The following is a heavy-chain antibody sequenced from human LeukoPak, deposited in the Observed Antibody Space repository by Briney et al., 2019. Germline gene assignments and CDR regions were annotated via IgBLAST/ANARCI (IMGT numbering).Heavy chain of an antibody. Sequence: SETLSLTCAVSGASISSYYWSWIRQPPGKGLEWIGYIYFSGNTNYNPSLKSRVTISVDTSKNQFSLKLSSVTAADTAVYYCARGATTFDYWGQGTLLTVSS. D-gene: IGHD5-12*01. CDR1: GASISSYY. CDR3: ARGATTFDY. J-gene: IGHJ4*02. V-gene: IGHV4-59*08. CDR2: IYFSGNT.